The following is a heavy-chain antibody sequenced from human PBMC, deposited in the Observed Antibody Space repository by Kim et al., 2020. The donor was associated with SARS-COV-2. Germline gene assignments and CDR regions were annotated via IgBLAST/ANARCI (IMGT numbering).Heavy chain of an antibody. Sequence: GGSLRLSCVASGFTFSSYSMNWVRQAPGKGLEWVSSINSSSSYIYYADSVKGRFTISRDNAKNSLYLQMNSLRAEDTAVYYCARDSGTGLYYYYGRDVWAQGTTVPV. CDR3: ARDSGTGLYYYYGRDV. CDR2: INSSSSYI. CDR1: GFTFSSYS. V-gene: IGHV3-21*01. J-gene: IGHJ6*02. D-gene: IGHD3-10*01.